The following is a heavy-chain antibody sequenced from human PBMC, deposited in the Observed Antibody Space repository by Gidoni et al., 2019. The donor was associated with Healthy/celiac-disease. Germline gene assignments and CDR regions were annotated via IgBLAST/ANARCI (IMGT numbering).Heavy chain of an antibody. CDR3: ARIHFTIFGSNWFDP. D-gene: IGHD3-3*01. V-gene: IGHV2-26*01. CDR1: GSPPRNARMG. CDR2: IFSNDEK. Sequence: QVTWKKPGLVLVKPTETLTLPGTVPGSPPRNARMGVSWIRQPQGKALEWLAHIFSNDEKSYSTSLKSRLTISKDTSKSQVVLTMTNMDPVDTATYYCARIHFTIFGSNWFDPWGQGTLVTVSS. J-gene: IGHJ5*02.